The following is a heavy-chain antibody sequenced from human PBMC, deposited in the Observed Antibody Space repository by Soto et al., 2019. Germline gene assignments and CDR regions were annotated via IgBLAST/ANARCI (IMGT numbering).Heavy chain of an antibody. D-gene: IGHD3-3*01. CDR1: GYSFTSYW. CDR3: ARQIPSVRRDFWSGLMSLPGVCMDV. CDR2: IYPGDSDT. J-gene: IGHJ6*02. V-gene: IGHV5-51*01. Sequence: GESLKISCKGSGYSFTSYWIGWVRQMPGKGLEWMGIIYPGDSDTRYSPSFQGQVTISADKSISTAYLQWSRLKASDTAMYDGARQIPSVRRDFWSGLMSLPGVCMDVWGQGTTVTVSS.